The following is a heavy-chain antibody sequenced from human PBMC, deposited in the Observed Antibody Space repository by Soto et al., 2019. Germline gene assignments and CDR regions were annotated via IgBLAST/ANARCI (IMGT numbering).Heavy chain of an antibody. CDR1: GYTFTSYG. V-gene: IGHV1-18*04. CDR3: ARDWYDFWTGPQGGMDV. D-gene: IGHD3-3*01. CDR2: ISAYNGNT. J-gene: IGHJ6*02. Sequence: GASVKVSCKASGYTFTSYGISWVRQAPGQGLEWMGWISAYNGNTNYAQKLQGRVTMTTDTSTSTAYMELRSLRSDDTAVYYCARDWYDFWTGPQGGMDVWGQGTTVTVSS.